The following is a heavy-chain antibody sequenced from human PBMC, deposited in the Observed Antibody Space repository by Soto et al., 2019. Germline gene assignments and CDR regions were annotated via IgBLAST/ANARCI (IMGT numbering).Heavy chain of an antibody. CDR2: INHSGST. V-gene: IGHV4-34*01. D-gene: IGHD2-15*01. Sequence: QVQLQQWGAGLLKPSETLSLTCAVYGGSFSGYYWSWIRQPPGKGLEWIGEINHSGSTNYNPSLKRRVTISVDTSKNQFSLKLSSVTAADTAVYYCARGLGYCSGGSCYLYAFDIWGQGTMVTVSS. CDR3: ARGLGYCSGGSCYLYAFDI. J-gene: IGHJ3*02. CDR1: GGSFSGYY.